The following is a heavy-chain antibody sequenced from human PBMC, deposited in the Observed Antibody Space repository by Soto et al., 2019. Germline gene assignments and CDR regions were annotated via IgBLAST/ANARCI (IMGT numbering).Heavy chain of an antibody. CDR2: ISSSSSYI. D-gene: IGHD6-19*01. CDR1: GFTFSSYS. J-gene: IGHJ5*02. V-gene: IGHV3-21*01. CDR3: ARGGEQWLYTNWFDP. Sequence: GGSLRLSCAASGFTFSSYSMNWVRQAPGKGLEWVSSISSSSSYIYYADSVKGRFTISRDNAKNSLYLQMNSLRAEDTAVYYCARGGEQWLYTNWFDPWGQGTLVTVSS.